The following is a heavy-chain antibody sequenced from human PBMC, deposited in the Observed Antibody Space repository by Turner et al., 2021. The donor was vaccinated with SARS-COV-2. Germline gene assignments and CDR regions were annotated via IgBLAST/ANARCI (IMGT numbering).Heavy chain of an antibody. V-gene: IGHV3-33*01. J-gene: IGHJ3*02. CDR2: IWYDGSNK. Sequence: QVQLVESGGGVVQPGRSLRLSCAASGFTIRSYGMHWVRQAPGKGLEWVAVIWYDGSNKYYADSVKGRFTISRDNSKNTLYLQMNSLRAEDTAVYYCARGRGFCTSTSCYTNDAFDIWGQGTMVTISS. D-gene: IGHD2-2*02. CDR3: ARGRGFCTSTSCYTNDAFDI. CDR1: GFTIRSYG.